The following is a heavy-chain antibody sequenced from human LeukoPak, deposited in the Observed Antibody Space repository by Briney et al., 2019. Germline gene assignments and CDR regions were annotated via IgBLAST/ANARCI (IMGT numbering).Heavy chain of an antibody. CDR2: ISGTGDNT. CDR1: GFIFSNYA. V-gene: IGHV3-23*01. CDR3: AKHLWRDLVWFGEGYYFGY. J-gene: IGHJ4*02. D-gene: IGHD3-10*01. Sequence: PGRSLRLSCAASGFIFSNYAISWVRQAPGKGLQCVSVISGTGDNTYYADSVKGRFTISRDNSKNTLYLQMNNLRVDDTAVYYCAKHLWRDLVWFGEGYYFGYWGQGTLVTVSS.